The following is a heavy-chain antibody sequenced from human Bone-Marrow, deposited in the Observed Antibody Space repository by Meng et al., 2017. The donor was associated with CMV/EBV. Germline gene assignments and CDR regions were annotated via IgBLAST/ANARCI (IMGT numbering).Heavy chain of an antibody. CDR3: ARLDYYDSSGFDY. J-gene: IGHJ4*02. Sequence: GGSLRLSCAASGFTSSSYAMHWVRQAPGKGLEWVALISYDGSNKYYADSVKGRFTISRDNSKNTLYLQMNSLRAEDTAVYYCARLDYYDSSGFDYWGQGTLVTVSS. CDR1: GFTSSSYA. CDR2: ISYDGSNK. D-gene: IGHD3-22*01. V-gene: IGHV3-30-3*01.